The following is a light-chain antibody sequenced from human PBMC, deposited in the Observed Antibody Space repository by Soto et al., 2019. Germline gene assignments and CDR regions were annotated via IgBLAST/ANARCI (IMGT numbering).Light chain of an antibody. V-gene: IGLV1-44*01. Sequence: QSLLTQPPSASGTPGQRVTISCSGSSSSIGSNTVNWYQHLPGSAPKLLIYSNNHRPSGVPDRFSASKAGASASLAISGLQSEDEGDYYCAAWDASLGGFYVFGSGTKLTVL. J-gene: IGLJ1*01. CDR2: SNN. CDR3: AAWDASLGGFYV. CDR1: SSSIGSNT.